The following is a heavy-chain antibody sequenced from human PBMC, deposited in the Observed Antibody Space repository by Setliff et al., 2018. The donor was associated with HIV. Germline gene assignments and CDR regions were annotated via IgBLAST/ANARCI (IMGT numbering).Heavy chain of an antibody. CDR2: ISAYNGNT. V-gene: IGHV1-18*01. CDR3: ARSRTDDGSGRYYNNDWFDS. D-gene: IGHD3-10*01. Sequence: GASVKVSCKASGYTFTSYGITWVRQAPGQGLEWMGWISAYNGNTNFAQRLQGRVTMTTDTSTSTAYMELRSLRSDDTAVYYCARSRTDDGSGRYYNNDWFDSWGQGTLVTVSS. J-gene: IGHJ5*01. CDR1: GYTFTSYG.